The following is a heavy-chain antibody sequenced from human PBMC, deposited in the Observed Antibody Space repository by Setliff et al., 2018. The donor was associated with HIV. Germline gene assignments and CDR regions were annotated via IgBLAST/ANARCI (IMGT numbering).Heavy chain of an antibody. V-gene: IGHV1-8*03. CDR2: MNPNSGNR. CDR1: GYTFTNYY. Sequence: ASVKVSCKASGYTFTNYYIHWVRQATGQGLEWMGWMNPNSGNRGYAQKFQGRVTISRNTSISTAYMELRGLRSDDTAVYYCARGKVLRGNILYYWGQGTLVTVSS. J-gene: IGHJ4*02. D-gene: IGHD2-8*01. CDR3: ARGKVLRGNILYY.